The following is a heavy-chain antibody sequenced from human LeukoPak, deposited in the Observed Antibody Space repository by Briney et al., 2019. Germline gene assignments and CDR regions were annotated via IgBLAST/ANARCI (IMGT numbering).Heavy chain of an antibody. V-gene: IGHV1-8*01. CDR2: MNPNSGNT. CDR3: ARGRQLLWFGELLPDLSGRYYYGMDV. J-gene: IGHJ6*02. CDR1: GYTFTSYD. Sequence: ASVKVSCKASGYTFTSYDINWGRQATGEGLEWMGWMNPNSGNTGYAQKFQGRVTITRNTSISTAYMELSSLRSEDPAVYYCARGRQLLWFGELLPDLSGRYYYGMDVWGQGTTVTVSS. D-gene: IGHD3-10*01.